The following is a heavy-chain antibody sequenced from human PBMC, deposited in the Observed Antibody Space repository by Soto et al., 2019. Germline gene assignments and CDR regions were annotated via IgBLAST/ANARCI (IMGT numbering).Heavy chain of an antibody. J-gene: IGHJ6*02. V-gene: IGHV3-33*01. Sequence: QVQLVESGGGVVQPRRSLRLSCAASGFTFSSYGMHWVRQAPGKGLEWVAVIWYDGSNKYYADSVKGRFTISRDNSKNTLYLQMNSLRAEDTAVYYCARKGHCSGGSCYQYYYYGMDVWGQGTTVTVSS. CDR2: IWYDGSNK. D-gene: IGHD2-15*01. CDR3: ARKGHCSGGSCYQYYYYGMDV. CDR1: GFTFSSYG.